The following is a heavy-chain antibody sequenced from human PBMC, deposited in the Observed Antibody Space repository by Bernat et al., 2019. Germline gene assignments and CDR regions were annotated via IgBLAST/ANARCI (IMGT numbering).Heavy chain of an antibody. CDR2: IDPSDSYT. J-gene: IGHJ4*02. V-gene: IGHV5-10-1*03. CDR1: GYSFTSYW. D-gene: IGHD3-10*01. CDR3: ARSITMVRGVMGIYFDY. Sequence: EVQLVQSGAEVKKPGESLRISCKGSGYSFTSYWISWVRQMPGKGLEWMGRIDPSDSYTNYSPSFQGHVTSSADKSISTAYLQWSSLKASDTAMYYCARSITMVRGVMGIYFDYWGQGTLVTVSS.